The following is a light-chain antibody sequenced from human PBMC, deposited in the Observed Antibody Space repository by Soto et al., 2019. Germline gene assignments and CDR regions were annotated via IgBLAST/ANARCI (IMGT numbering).Light chain of an antibody. Sequence: EIVLTQSPGTLPLSPGERATLSCRASQSVVSSYLAWYQQKPVQAPRLLIYGAFSRATGIPDRFSGSGSGTDFTLTNNGLETEDFAVYYCQQYGSSPPLSFGGGTKVEIK. J-gene: IGKJ4*01. CDR1: QSVVSSY. V-gene: IGKV3-20*01. CDR2: GAF. CDR3: QQYGSSPPLS.